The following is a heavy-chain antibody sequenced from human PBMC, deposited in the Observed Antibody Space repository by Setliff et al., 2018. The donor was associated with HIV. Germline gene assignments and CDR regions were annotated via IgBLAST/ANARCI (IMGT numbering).Heavy chain of an antibody. CDR2: IKEDGSEE. V-gene: IGHV3-7*01. Sequence: GGSLRLSCAASGFSFSFYWMSWVRQAPGKGLEWVANIKEDGSEEYYVGSVKGRFTISRDNAKNSLYLQMNSLRAEDTAVYYCARTFHIGSGYYPRGYMDVWGKGTTVTVSS. CDR3: ARTFHIGSGYYPRGYMDV. J-gene: IGHJ6*03. CDR1: GFSFSFYW. D-gene: IGHD3-22*01.